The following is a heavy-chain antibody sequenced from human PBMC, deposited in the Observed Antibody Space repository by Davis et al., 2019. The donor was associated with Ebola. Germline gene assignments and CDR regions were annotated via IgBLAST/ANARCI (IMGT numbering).Heavy chain of an antibody. J-gene: IGHJ4*02. D-gene: IGHD1-26*01. CDR1: GGSFSGYY. CDR3: ARAGVGATTSYFDY. Sequence: SETLSLTCAVYGGSFSGYYWSWIRQPPGKGLEWIGEINHSGSTNYNPSLKSRVTISVDTSKNQFSLKLSSVTAADTAVYYCARAGVGATTSYFDYWGQGTLVTVSS. V-gene: IGHV4-34*01. CDR2: INHSGST.